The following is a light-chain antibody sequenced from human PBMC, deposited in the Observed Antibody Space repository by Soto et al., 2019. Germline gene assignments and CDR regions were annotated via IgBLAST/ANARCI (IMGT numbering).Light chain of an antibody. J-gene: IGKJ2*01. V-gene: IGKV1-5*01. CDR2: DAS. Sequence: DIQMTQSPSTLSASVGDRVTITCRASQSISNWLAWYQQKPGKAPKLLIFDASTLESGVPSRFSGSGSGTEFTLTISGLQSDDFATYYCQQYNNYCTFGQGTKLEIQ. CDR3: QQYNNYCT. CDR1: QSISNW.